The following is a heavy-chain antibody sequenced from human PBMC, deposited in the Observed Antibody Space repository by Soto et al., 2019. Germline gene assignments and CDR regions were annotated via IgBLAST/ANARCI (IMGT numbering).Heavy chain of an antibody. CDR3: ARGGGVSSNYYYGMDV. CDR1: GYTFTGYY. CDR2: INPSSGGT. V-gene: IGHV1-2*04. J-gene: IGHJ6*02. Sequence: ASVKVSCKASGYTFTGYYMHWVRQAPGQGLEWMGWINPSSGGTNYAQKFQGWVTMTRDTSSSTAYMELSRLRSDDTAVYYCARGGGVSSNYYYGMDVWGQGTTVTVSS. D-gene: IGHD3-3*01.